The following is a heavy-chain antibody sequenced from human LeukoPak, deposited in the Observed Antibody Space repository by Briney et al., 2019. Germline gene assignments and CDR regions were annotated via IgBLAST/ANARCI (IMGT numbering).Heavy chain of an antibody. D-gene: IGHD3-9*01. J-gene: IGHJ5*02. V-gene: IGHV1-2*02. Sequence: GASVKVSCKASGYTFTGYYMHWVRQAPGQGLEWMGWINPNSGGTNYAQKFQGRVTMTRDTSISTAYMELSRLRSDDTAVYYCARDPYYDILTGYYKGSWFDPWGQGTLVTVSS. CDR3: ARDPYYDILTGYYKGSWFDP. CDR2: INPNSGGT. CDR1: GYTFTGYY.